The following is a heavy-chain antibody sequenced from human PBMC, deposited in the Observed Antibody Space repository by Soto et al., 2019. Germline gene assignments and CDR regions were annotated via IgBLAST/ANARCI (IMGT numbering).Heavy chain of an antibody. CDR2: ISAYNGNT. J-gene: IGHJ4*02. V-gene: IGHV1-18*01. CDR1: GYTFTSYG. Sequence: QVQLVQSGAEVKKPGASVKVSCKASGYTFTSYGISWVRQAPGQGLEWMGWISAYNGNTKYAQKLPGRVSTTTDTSTSTPYLELRSLSSEHTAVYYCARDLGAPIVDYGGQGTLVTVSS. D-gene: IGHD1-26*01. CDR3: ARDLGAPIVDY.